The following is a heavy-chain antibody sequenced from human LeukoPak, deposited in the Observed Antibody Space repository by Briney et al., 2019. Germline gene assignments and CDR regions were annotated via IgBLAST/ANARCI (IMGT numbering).Heavy chain of an antibody. V-gene: IGHV3-30*02. CDR3: ARDCSSGWYPNYYFDY. Sequence: GGSLRLSCAASGFIFSNYAMHWVRRAPGKGLEWVTFIRYDGSNKYYAESVKGRFTITRDNAKNSLYLQMNILRAEDTAVYYCARDCSSGWYPNYYFDYWGQGTLVTVSS. D-gene: IGHD6-19*01. J-gene: IGHJ4*02. CDR2: IRYDGSNK. CDR1: GFIFSNYA.